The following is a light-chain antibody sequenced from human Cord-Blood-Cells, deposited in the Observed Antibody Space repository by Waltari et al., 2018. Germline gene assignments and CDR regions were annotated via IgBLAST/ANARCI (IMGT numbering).Light chain of an antibody. J-gene: IGKJ2*01. CDR2: AAS. CDR3: QQSYSSPYI. CDR1: QSISSY. Sequence: IQMTQSTSSLSASLGDRVTITCRASQSISSYLNCYQQKPGKAPNRLIYAASSFQSGVPSRFSGSGSGTDFTLTISSLQPEDVATYYCQQSYSSPYIFGQGAMLEIK. V-gene: IGKV1-39*01.